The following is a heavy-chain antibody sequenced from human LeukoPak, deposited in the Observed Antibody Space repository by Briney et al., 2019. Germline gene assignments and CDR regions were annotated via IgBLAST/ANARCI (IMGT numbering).Heavy chain of an antibody. Sequence: ASVKVSCKASGHTFTGYYMHWMRQAPGQGLEWMGWINPNSGVTNYAQKFQGRVTMTRDTSISTAYMEVSRLRYDDTAVYYCARDRIVVVPAAVDAFDIWGQGTMVTVSS. CDR3: ARDRIVVVPAAVDAFDI. D-gene: IGHD2-2*01. CDR1: GHTFTGYY. V-gene: IGHV1-2*02. CDR2: INPNSGVT. J-gene: IGHJ3*02.